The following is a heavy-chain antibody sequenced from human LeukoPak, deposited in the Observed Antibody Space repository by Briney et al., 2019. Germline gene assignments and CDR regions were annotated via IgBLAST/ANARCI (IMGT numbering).Heavy chain of an antibody. D-gene: IGHD3-22*01. J-gene: IGHJ6*03. CDR2: ISSSGSTI. CDR3: ARDYYDSSGYYYYYYYMDV. V-gene: IGHV3-48*03. Sequence: PGGSLRLSCAASGFTFSSYEMNWVRQAPGMGLEWVSYISSSGSTIYYADSVKGRFTISRDNAKNSLYLQMNSLRAEDTAVYYCARDYYDSSGYYYYYYYMDVWGKGTTVTVSS. CDR1: GFTFSSYE.